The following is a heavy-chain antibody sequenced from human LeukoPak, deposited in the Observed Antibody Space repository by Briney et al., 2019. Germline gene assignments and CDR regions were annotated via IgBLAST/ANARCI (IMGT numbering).Heavy chain of an antibody. J-gene: IGHJ4*02. CDR2: INQDGSVI. D-gene: IGHD3-22*01. Sequence: GGSLRLFCAASGIIFNDYWMSWVRQAPGKGLEWVANINQDGSVIHYVDSVKGRFTTSRDNARHSVYLQMNSLRVEDTAVYYCTTLPHKDSRGYHDYWGQGILVTVSS. CDR1: GIIFNDYW. V-gene: IGHV3-7*01. CDR3: TTLPHKDSRGYHDY.